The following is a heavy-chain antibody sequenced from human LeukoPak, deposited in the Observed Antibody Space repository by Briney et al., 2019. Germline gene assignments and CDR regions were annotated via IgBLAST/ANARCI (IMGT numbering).Heavy chain of an antibody. CDR3: ARGTPQLVRNRSWFDP. CDR1: GYTFTSYD. V-gene: IGHV1-8*03. D-gene: IGHD6-13*01. J-gene: IGHJ5*02. CDR2: MNPNSGNT. Sequence: GASVKVSCKASGYTFTSYDINWVRQATGQGLEWMGWMNPNSGNTGYAQKFQGRVTITRNTSISTAYMELSSLRSEDTAVYYCARGTPQLVRNRSWFDPWGQGTLVTVSS.